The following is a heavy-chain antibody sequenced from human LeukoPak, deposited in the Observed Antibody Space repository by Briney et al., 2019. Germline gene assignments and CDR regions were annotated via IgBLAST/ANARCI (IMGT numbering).Heavy chain of an antibody. J-gene: IGHJ4*02. Sequence: GGSLRLSCAASGFTFSDYAIHWVRHCPGKGLEYVSTISGNGGSTFYANSVKGRFTISRDNSKNTVYLQMGSLRAEDMAVYYCARDARYSASYSGLDYWGQGTLVTVSS. CDR1: GFTFSDYA. CDR2: ISGNGGST. V-gene: IGHV3-64*01. CDR3: ARDARYSASYSGLDY. D-gene: IGHD1-26*01.